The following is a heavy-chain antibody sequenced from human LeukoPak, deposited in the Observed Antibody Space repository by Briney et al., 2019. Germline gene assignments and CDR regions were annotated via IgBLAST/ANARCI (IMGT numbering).Heavy chain of an antibody. V-gene: IGHV4-59*01. D-gene: IGHD4-17*01. CDR1: GASISGYY. J-gene: IGHJ4*02. Sequence: SETLSPTCTVSGASISGYYWSWIRQPPGKRLEWIGYIISTGTINYNPSLKSRVTISVDTSKNQFSLKLSSVTAADTAVYYCARLDTNYGDYVGFDYWGQGTLVTVSS. CDR3: ARLDTNYGDYVGFDY. CDR2: IISTGTI.